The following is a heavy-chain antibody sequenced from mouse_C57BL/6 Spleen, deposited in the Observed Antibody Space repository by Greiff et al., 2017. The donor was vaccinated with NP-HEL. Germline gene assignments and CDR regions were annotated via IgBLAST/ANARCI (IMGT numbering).Heavy chain of an antibody. V-gene: IGHV1-82*01. J-gene: IGHJ3*01. Sequence: VQLQQSGPELVKPGASVKISCKASGYAFSSSWMNWVKQRPGKGLEWIGRIYPGDGDTNYNGKFKGKATLTADKSSSTAYMQLSSLTSEDSAVYFCARGGLYGSSSFAYWGQGTLVTVSA. CDR3: ARGGLYGSSSFAY. CDR2: IYPGDGDT. D-gene: IGHD1-1*01. CDR1: GYAFSSSW.